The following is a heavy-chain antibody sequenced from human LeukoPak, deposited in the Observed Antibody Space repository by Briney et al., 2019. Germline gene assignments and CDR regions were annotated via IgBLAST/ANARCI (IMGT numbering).Heavy chain of an antibody. CDR1: GGSISTANYY. D-gene: IGHD6-13*01. V-gene: IGHV4-39*07. Sequence: PSETLSLTCTVSGGSISTANYYWDWVRKPPGKGLEWIGNIFYSGSTCYSPPLKSRLTISVDTSKNQFSLKLSSVTAADTAVYYCARVVAAAGADYWGQGTLVTVSS. CDR3: ARVVAAAGADY. J-gene: IGHJ4*02. CDR2: IFYSGST.